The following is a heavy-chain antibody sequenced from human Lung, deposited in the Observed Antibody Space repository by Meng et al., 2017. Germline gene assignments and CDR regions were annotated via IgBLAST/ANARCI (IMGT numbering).Heavy chain of an antibody. CDR3: ERGGTVVNLGY. V-gene: IGHV4-61*08. D-gene: IGHD4-23*01. Sequence: VQLRGWGPGRVRPSGTLSPTLTVARDSASSCGYYWSWLRQPPGKGLAWIGYVYFRGSNHYNTSLKSRVTISLATSKNQFSLKLNSVTAADTAVYYCERGGTVVNLGYWGPGNLVTVSS. CDR1: RDSASSCGYY. CDR2: VYFRGSN. J-gene: IGHJ4*02.